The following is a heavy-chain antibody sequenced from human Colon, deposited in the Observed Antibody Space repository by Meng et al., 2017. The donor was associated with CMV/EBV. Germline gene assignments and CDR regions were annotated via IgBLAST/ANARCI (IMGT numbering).Heavy chain of an antibody. V-gene: IGHV3-23*03. D-gene: IGHD2-21*02. CDR2: IYSGGDIA. CDR1: GFTFSSYA. J-gene: IGHJ4*02. Sequence: GESLKISCAASGFTFSSYAMSWVRQAPGKGMQWVSVIYSGGDIADYADSVKGRFTISRDNSRSTLYLQMSTLRMEDTATYYCAKVPRLGDPDSDPDDWGQGTLVTVSS. CDR3: AKVPRLGDPDSDPDD.